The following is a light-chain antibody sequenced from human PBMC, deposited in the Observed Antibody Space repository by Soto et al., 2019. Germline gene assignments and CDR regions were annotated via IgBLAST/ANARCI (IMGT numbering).Light chain of an antibody. CDR3: QQRSNWPIT. Sequence: ETVMTQSPVTLSVSPGERATLSCMASQSVSSSYLAWYQQKPGQAPRLLIYDASNRATGIPARFSGSGSGTDFTLTISSLEPEDFAVYYCQQRSNWPITFGQGKRLEI. J-gene: IGKJ5*01. CDR1: QSVSSSY. V-gene: IGKV3D-20*02. CDR2: DAS.